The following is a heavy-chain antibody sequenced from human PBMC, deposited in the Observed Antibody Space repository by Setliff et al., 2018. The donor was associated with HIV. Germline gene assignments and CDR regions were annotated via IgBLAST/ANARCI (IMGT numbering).Heavy chain of an antibody. V-gene: IGHV4-39*07. CDR1: GGSIGSGTYY. CDR3: ARDSNAPYFQH. J-gene: IGHJ1*01. CDR2: TYYTGNT. Sequence: SETLSLTCTVSGGSIGSGTYYWGWIRQSPGKGLEWIGSTYYTGNTYYNPSLKSRVTMSVETSKNQFSLKLNSVTAADTAVYYCARDSNAPYFQHWGQGTLVTVSS. D-gene: IGHD1-1*01.